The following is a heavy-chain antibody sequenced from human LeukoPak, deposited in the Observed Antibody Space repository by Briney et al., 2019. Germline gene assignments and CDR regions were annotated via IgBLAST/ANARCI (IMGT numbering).Heavy chain of an antibody. Sequence: PSETLSLTCTVSGGSISSSSYYWGWIRQPPGKGLEWIGSIYYSGSTYYNPSLKSRVTISVDTSKNQFSLKLSSVTAADTAVYYCACYYGSGSYYQSAKRPSDPWGQGTLVTVSS. CDR1: GGSISSSSYY. V-gene: IGHV4-39*01. D-gene: IGHD3-10*01. CDR2: IYYSGST. CDR3: ACYYGSGSYYQSAKRPSDP. J-gene: IGHJ5*02.